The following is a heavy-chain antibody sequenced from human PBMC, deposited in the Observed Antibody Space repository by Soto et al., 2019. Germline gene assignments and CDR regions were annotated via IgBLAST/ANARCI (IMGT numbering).Heavy chain of an antibody. D-gene: IGHD6-6*01. V-gene: IGHV1-18*04. CDR3: ARPYPYSSSPLRDYGMDV. J-gene: IGHJ6*02. Sequence: QVPLVQSGAEVKKPGASVKVSCKASGYTFTSYGISWVRQAPGQGLEWMGWISAYNGNTNYAQKLQGRVTMTTDTSTSTAYMELRSLRSDDTAVYYCARPYPYSSSPLRDYGMDVWGQGTTVTVSS. CDR1: GYTFTSYG. CDR2: ISAYNGNT.